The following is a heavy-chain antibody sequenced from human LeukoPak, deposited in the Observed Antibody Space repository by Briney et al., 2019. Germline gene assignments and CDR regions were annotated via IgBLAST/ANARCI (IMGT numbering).Heavy chain of an antibody. J-gene: IGHJ4*02. CDR1: GGSFSGYY. Sequence: PSETLSLTCAVYGGSFSGYYWSWIHQPPGKGLEWIGEINHSGSTNYNPSLKSRVTISVDTSKNQFSLKLSSVTAADTAVYCCARWYGSGSYRPSSTFDYWGQGTLVTVSS. V-gene: IGHV4-34*01. CDR2: INHSGST. D-gene: IGHD3-10*01. CDR3: ARWYGSGSYRPSSTFDY.